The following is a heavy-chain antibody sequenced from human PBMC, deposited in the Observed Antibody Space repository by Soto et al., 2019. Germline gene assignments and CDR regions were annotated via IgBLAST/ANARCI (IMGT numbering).Heavy chain of an antibody. D-gene: IGHD1-26*01. CDR1: GYSFTSYG. CDR2: ISPYNGNT. Sequence: ASVKVSCKASGYSFTSYGISWVRQAPGQGLEWMGWISPYNGNTKYAQNFQGRVTMTTDTSTYTAYMELRSLRSDDPAVYYCARVGGSYYFDYWSQGTLVTVS. J-gene: IGHJ4*02. CDR3: ARVGGSYYFDY. V-gene: IGHV1-18*04.